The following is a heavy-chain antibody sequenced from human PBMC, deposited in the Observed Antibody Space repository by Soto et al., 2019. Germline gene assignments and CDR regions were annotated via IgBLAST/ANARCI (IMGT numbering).Heavy chain of an antibody. V-gene: IGHV4-30-2*01. CDR3: ARDFGGYSYGYVDY. CDR1: GGSISSGGYS. CDR2: IYHSGST. D-gene: IGHD5-18*01. J-gene: IGHJ4*02. Sequence: SETLSLTCAVSGGSISSGGYSWSWIRQPPGKGLEWIGYIYHSGSTYYNPSLKSRVTISVDRSKNQFSLKLSSVTAADTAVYYCARDFGGYSYGYVDYWGQGTLVTVSS.